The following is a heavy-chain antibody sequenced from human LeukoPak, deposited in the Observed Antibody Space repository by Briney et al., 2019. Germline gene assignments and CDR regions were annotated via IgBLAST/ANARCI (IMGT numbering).Heavy chain of an antibody. CDR2: INHNGNVN. Sequence: GGSLRLSCAASGFTFSSYWMNWARQAPGKGLEWVASINHNGNVNYYVDSAKGRFTISRDNSKNTLYLQMNSLRAEDTAVYYCAKDRRITPFDYWGQGTLVTVSS. CDR3: AKDRRITPFDY. V-gene: IGHV3-7*03. J-gene: IGHJ4*02. CDR1: GFTFSSYW. D-gene: IGHD3-16*01.